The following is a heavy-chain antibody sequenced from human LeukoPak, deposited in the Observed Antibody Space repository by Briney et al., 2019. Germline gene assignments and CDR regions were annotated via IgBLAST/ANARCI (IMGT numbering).Heavy chain of an antibody. D-gene: IGHD6-19*01. CDR3: ARGGSGWNYYYYYMDV. Sequence: SETLSLTCTVSGYSISSGYYWSWIRQPAGKGLEWIGRIYSSGSTNYNPSLKSRVTISVDTSKNQFSLKLSSVTAADTAVYYCARGGSGWNYYYYYMDVWGKGTTVTISS. CDR2: IYSSGST. V-gene: IGHV4-61*02. CDR1: GYSISSGYY. J-gene: IGHJ6*03.